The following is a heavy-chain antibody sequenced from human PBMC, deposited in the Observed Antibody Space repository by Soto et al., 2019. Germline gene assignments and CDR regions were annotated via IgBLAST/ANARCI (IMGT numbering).Heavy chain of an antibody. CDR1: GYTFTSYG. CDR2: SSAYNGNT. J-gene: IGHJ3*02. CDR3: ARVLFGAGSAFDI. Sequence: QVQLVQSGAEVKKPGASVKVSCTASGYTFTSYGISWVRQAPGQGLEWMGWSSAYNGNTTYAQKLQGRVTMTTDTSTSTAYMERRSLRSDDTDVYYCARVLFGAGSAFDIWGEGTMVTVSS. D-gene: IGHD3-3*01. V-gene: IGHV1-18*01.